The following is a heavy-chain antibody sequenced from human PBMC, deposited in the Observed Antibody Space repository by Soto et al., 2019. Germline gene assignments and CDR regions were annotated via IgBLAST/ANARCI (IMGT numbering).Heavy chain of an antibody. Sequence: GASVKVSCKASGYTFTSYGISWVRQAPGQGLEWMGWISAYNGNTNYAQKLQGRVTMTTDTSTSTAYMELRSLRSDDTAVYYCARVPARYYDFWSGKIEGFDYWGQGTLVTVSS. CDR1: GYTFTSYG. CDR3: ARVPARYYDFWSGKIEGFDY. D-gene: IGHD3-3*01. J-gene: IGHJ4*02. V-gene: IGHV1-18*01. CDR2: ISAYNGNT.